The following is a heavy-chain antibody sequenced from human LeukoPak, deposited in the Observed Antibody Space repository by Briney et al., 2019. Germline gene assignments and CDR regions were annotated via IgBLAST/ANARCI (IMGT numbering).Heavy chain of an antibody. CDR2: ISSSSSTI. V-gene: IGHV3-48*01. Sequence: PGGSLRLSCAASGFTFSSYSMNWVRQAPGKGLEWVSYISSSSSTIYYADSVKGRFTISRDNAKNSLYLQMNSLRAEDTAVYYCARDRGNDWRENYFDYWGQGTLVTVSS. J-gene: IGHJ4*02. D-gene: IGHD1-1*01. CDR1: GFTFSSYS. CDR3: ARDRGNDWRENYFDY.